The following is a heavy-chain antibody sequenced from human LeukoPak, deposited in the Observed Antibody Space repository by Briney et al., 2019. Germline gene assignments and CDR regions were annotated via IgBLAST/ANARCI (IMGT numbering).Heavy chain of an antibody. CDR1: GFSFSSYW. D-gene: IGHD6-19*01. CDR3: ARASAVAGTRDY. Sequence: GGSLRLSCTASGFSFSSYWMSWVRQARWKGVEWVANIKQDGSDKYYVDSVKGRFTISRDNAKNSLYLQMNSLRAEDSALYYCARASAVAGTRDYWGQGTLVTVSS. CDR2: IKQDGSDK. J-gene: IGHJ4*02. V-gene: IGHV3-7*01.